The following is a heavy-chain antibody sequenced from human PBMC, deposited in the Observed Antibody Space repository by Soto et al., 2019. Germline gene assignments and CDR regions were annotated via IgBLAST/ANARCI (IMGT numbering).Heavy chain of an antibody. V-gene: IGHV4-39*01. CDR2: IYYSGST. CDR1: GGSISTSSYY. J-gene: IGHJ4*02. D-gene: IGHD6-13*01. CDR3: ARLIAAAGGNRAY. Sequence: QLQLQESGPGLVKPSETLSLTCTVSGGSISTSSYYWGWIRQPPRKGLEWIGSIYYSGSTYYNPSLKSRVTISADTSKNQFSLKLSSVTAADTAVYYCARLIAAAGGNRAYWGQGTLVTVSS.